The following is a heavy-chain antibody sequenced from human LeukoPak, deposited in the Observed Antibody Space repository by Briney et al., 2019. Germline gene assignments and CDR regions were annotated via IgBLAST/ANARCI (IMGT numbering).Heavy chain of an antibody. CDR1: GYTFTSYD. CDR3: ARGPRRSYDSSGYYSNY. D-gene: IGHD3-22*01. Sequence: AASVKVSCKASGYTFTSYDINWVRQATGQGLEWMGWMNPNSGNTGYAQKFQSRVTITRNTSISTAYMELSSLRSEDTAVYYCARGPRRSYDSSGYYSNYWGQGTLVTVSS. J-gene: IGHJ4*02. V-gene: IGHV1-8*03. CDR2: MNPNSGNT.